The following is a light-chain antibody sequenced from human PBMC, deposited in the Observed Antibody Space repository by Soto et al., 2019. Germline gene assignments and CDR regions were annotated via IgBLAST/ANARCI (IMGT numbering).Light chain of an antibody. V-gene: IGLV1-44*01. CDR3: LAWDDSLNGNL. J-gene: IGLJ1*01. CDR1: VPNIESNT. Sequence: QSLLTQTPSASGTPGQRFTISCSGSVPNIESNTVYWYQQLPGIAPRLLIHTNDRRPSVVPDRFSGSKSGTSASLAISGLQSEDEADYYCLAWDDSLNGNLFGTGTKVTVL. CDR2: TND.